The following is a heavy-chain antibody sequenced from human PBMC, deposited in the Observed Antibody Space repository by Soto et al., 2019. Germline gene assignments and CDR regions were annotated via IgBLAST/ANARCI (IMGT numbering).Heavy chain of an antibody. CDR1: GDSINSDKYY. CDR3: ARLEGLATISYYFDF. CDR2: IYYRGNT. J-gene: IGHJ4*02. D-gene: IGHD3-9*01. Sequence: QLQLQESGPGLVKPSETLSLTCSVSGDSINSDKYYWGWIRQPPGKGLEWIGSIYYRGNTYYNPSLQIRVTISLDESKSQFSLKLNSVTAADSAVYFCARLEGLATISYYFDFWGQGALVTVSS. V-gene: IGHV4-39*01.